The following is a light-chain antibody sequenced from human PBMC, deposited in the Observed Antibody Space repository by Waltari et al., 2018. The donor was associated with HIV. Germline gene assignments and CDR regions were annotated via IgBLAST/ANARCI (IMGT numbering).Light chain of an antibody. J-gene: IGLJ3*02. V-gene: IGLV3-21*04. CDR2: FNS. CDR3: QVWDSSNDHVV. CDR1: NIGSKP. Sequence: SFVLTQPPSVSVAPGTTATISCGVWNIGSKPVTWYKQLPGQAPVLVVRFNSDRPSGIPDRFSGSNSGHTATLTITSVEAGDEADYYCQVWDSSNDHVVFGGGTELTVL.